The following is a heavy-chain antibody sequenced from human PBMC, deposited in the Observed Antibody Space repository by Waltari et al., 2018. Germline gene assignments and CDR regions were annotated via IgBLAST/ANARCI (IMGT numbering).Heavy chain of an antibody. CDR1: GFTFSTYW. CDR3: ARDPHYSNVDY. CDR2: IKGDGGQK. Sequence: EVHLVESGGGLVQPGGSLRLSGAASGFTFSTYWMTWVRQAPGKGGERLASIKGDGGQKNYVDSVKGRFTISRDTANSSLYLQMNSLRAEDTAVYYCARDPHYSNVDYWGQGTLVTVSS. V-gene: IGHV3-7*01. J-gene: IGHJ4*02. D-gene: IGHD4-4*01.